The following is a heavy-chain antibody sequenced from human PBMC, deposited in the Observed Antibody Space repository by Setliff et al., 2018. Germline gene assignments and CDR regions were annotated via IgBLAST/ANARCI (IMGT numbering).Heavy chain of an antibody. V-gene: IGHV4-39*07. CDR3: ARVNQYSSVWYNYYYGMDV. CDR2: IFYGGST. Sequence: KTSETLSLTCTVSGASISSSSYYWAWIRQPPGRGLELIGSIFYGGSTYYNPSLKSRVTISVDTSKNQFSLKLSSVTAADTAVYYCARVNQYSSVWYNYYYGMDVWGQGTTVTVSS. D-gene: IGHD6-19*01. CDR1: GASISSSSYY. J-gene: IGHJ6*02.